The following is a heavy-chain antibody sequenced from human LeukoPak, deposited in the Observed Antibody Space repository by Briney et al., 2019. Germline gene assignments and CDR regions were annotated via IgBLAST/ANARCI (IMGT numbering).Heavy chain of an antibody. CDR2: GKQDGSEK. D-gene: IGHD6-19*01. CDR3: ARDGWPFDY. CDR1: GFTFSNYY. Sequence: RGSLRLSCAASGFTFSNYYMSWVRQAPGKGLEWVANGKQDGSEKYYVDSVKGRFTISRDNAKNSLYLQLNSLSAEDTAVYYCARDGWPFDYWGQGNLVTVPS. J-gene: IGHJ4*02. V-gene: IGHV3-7*04.